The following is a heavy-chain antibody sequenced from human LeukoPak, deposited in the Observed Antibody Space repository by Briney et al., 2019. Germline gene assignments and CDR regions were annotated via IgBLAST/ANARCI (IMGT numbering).Heavy chain of an antibody. CDR1: GGAFSSYA. CDR3: ARGRRWLQLKARDAFDI. J-gene: IGHJ3*02. V-gene: IGHV1-69*06. Sequence: GASVKVSCKASGGAFSSYAISWVRQAPGQGLEWMGGIIPIFGTANYAQKFQGRVTITADKSTSTAYMELSSLRSEDTAVYYCARGRRWLQLKARDAFDIWGQGTMVTVSS. CDR2: IIPIFGTA. D-gene: IGHD5-24*01.